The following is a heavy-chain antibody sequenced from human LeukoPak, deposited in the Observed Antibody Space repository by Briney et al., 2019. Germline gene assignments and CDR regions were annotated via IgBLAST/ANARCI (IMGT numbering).Heavy chain of an antibody. V-gene: IGHV1-8*01. D-gene: IGHD3-10*01. CDR2: MNPNSGNT. J-gene: IGHJ6*02. Sequence: ASVKVSCKASGYTFTSYDINWVRQATGQGLEWMGWMNPNSGNTGYAQKFQGRVTMTRNTSISTAYMELSSLRSEDTAVYYCARSGAVLLWFGEPNYGMDVWGQGTTVAVSS. CDR1: GYTFTSYD. CDR3: ARSGAVLLWFGEPNYGMDV.